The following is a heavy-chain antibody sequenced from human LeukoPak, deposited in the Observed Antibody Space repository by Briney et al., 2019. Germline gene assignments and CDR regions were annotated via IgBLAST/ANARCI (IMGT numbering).Heavy chain of an antibody. Sequence: SETLSLTCTVSGDSFSSYHWSWLRQPPGKGLEWIGYISSSGSTSYNPSLKSRVTMSVDTSKNQFSPKLRSVTAADTAVYYCARVGRGDHSWGSYYCDHWGQGTLVSVSS. J-gene: IGHJ4*02. V-gene: IGHV4-59*13. D-gene: IGHD3-16*01. CDR2: ISSSGST. CDR3: ARVGRGDHSWGSYYCDH. CDR1: GDSFSSYH.